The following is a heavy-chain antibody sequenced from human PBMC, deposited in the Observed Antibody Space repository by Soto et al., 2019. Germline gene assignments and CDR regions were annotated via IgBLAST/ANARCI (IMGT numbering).Heavy chain of an antibody. V-gene: IGHV3-21*06. CDR1: GFTFTRYS. Sequence: EVQLVESGGGLVKPGGSLRLSCSASGFTFTRYSMNWVRQSPGKGLEWVSSISSTTNYIYYGDSMKGRFTISRDNAKNSLYLEVNSRRAEDTAVYYCAREAEDLTSIFDYWGQGTLVTVSS. CDR2: ISSTTNYI. J-gene: IGHJ4*02. CDR3: AREAEDLTSIFDY.